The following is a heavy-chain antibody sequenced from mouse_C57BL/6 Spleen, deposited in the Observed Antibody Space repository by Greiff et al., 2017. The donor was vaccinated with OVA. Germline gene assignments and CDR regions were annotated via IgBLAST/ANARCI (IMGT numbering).Heavy chain of an antibody. CDR1: GYSITSGYY. V-gene: IGHV3-6*01. CDR2: ISYDGSN. CDR3: ARGGSYFDV. J-gene: IGHJ1*03. Sequence: EVKLQESGPGLVKPSQSLSLTCSVTGYSITSGYYWNWIRQFPGNKLEWMGYISYDGSNNYNPSLKNRISITRDTSKNQFFLKLNSVTTEDTATYYCARGGSYFDVWGTGTTVTVSS.